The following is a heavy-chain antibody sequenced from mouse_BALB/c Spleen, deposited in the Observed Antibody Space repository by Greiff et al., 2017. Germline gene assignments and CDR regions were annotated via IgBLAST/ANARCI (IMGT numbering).Heavy chain of an antibody. CDR1: GFSLTSYG. CDR2: IWSGGST. J-gene: IGHJ4*01. V-gene: IGHV2-2*02. CDR3: ARMARGYAMDY. Sequence: QVQLKQSGPGLVQPSQSLSITCTASGFSLTSYGVHWVRQSPGKGLEWLGVIWSGGSTDYNAAFISRLSISKDSSKCQVFFKMNSLQANDTARYYCARMARGYAMDYWGQGTSVTVSS.